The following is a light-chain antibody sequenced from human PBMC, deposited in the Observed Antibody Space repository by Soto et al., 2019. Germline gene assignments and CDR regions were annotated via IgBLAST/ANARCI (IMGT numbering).Light chain of an antibody. V-gene: IGLV2-14*01. Sequence: QSPLTQPASVSGSRGQSVTISCTGTINDVGGYNYVSWYQHHPGKAPKLMIYEVSDRPSGVSNRFSGSKYGNTASLTISGLQAEDEADYYCRSYTGSNIRYVFGTGTKVTVL. CDR1: INDVGGYNY. CDR3: RSYTGSNIRYV. CDR2: EVS. J-gene: IGLJ1*01.